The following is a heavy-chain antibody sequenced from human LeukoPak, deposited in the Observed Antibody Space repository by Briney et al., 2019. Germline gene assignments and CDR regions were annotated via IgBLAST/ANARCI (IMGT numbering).Heavy chain of an antibody. CDR1: GSISGVYA. D-gene: IGHD6-19*01. CDR2: IRSKAYGGTA. Sequence: GRSHRLSRTASGSISGVYAMSWFRQAPGKGLEWVGFIRSKAYGGTAEYAASVKGRFTISRDDSKSIAYLQMNSLKTEDTAVYYCTRDASAAVGASWGQGTLVTVSS. J-gene: IGHJ4*02. CDR3: TRDASAAVGAS. V-gene: IGHV3-49*03.